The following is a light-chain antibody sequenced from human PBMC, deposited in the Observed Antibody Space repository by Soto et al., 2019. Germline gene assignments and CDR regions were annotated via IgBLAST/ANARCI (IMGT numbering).Light chain of an antibody. Sequence: ESVLTQSPGTLSLSPGERATLSCRATQSVTNNYFAWYQQKPGQSPRLLIYGVSSRATDIPDRFSGSGSVTDVTLTISRREREDFVVYYCQQYSSLPHTVGQGTQLEVK. CDR3: QQYSSLPHT. J-gene: IGKJ2*01. CDR2: GVS. CDR1: QSVTNNY. V-gene: IGKV3-20*01.